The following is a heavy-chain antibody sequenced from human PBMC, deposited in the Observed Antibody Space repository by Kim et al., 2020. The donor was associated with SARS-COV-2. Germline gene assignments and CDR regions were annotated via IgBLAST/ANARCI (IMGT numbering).Heavy chain of an antibody. CDR2: INPNSGGT. CDR1: GYTFTGYY. CDR3: ARDSPSYYDFWSGYYPTENDYYYYGMDV. J-gene: IGHJ6*02. Sequence: ASVKVSCKASGYTFTGYYMHWVRQAPGQGLEWMGRINPNSGGTNYAQKFQGRVTMTRDTSISTAYMELSRLRSDDTAVYYCARDSPSYYDFWSGYYPTENDYYYYGMDVWGQGTTVTVSS. D-gene: IGHD3-3*01. V-gene: IGHV1-2*06.